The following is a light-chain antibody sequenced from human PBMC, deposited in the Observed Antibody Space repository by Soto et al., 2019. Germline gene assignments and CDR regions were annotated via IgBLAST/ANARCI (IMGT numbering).Light chain of an antibody. J-gene: IGLJ1*01. Sequence: QSALTQPASVSGSPGQSITISCTGTSSDVGGYNYVSWYQQHTGKAPKVMIYDVSNRPSGVSNRFSGSKSGYTASLTISGLQAEDEADYYCSSYTSSSTLYVFGTGTKLTVL. CDR3: SSYTSSSTLYV. CDR1: SSDVGGYNY. CDR2: DVS. V-gene: IGLV2-14*03.